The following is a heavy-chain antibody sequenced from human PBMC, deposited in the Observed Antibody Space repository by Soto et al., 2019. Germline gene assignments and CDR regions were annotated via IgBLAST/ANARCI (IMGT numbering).Heavy chain of an antibody. V-gene: IGHV1-69*12. Sequence: QVQLVQSGAEVKKPGSSVKLSCKASAGTFSSYAMNWVRQAPGQGLEWMGGIIPMFATTNYAQKFQGRVTITADESTRTAYMELSSLRSDDTAVYYCARARISMIVGGAYYYAMDAWGQGTAVTVS. D-gene: IGHD3-22*01. CDR1: AGTFSSYA. CDR2: IIPMFATT. J-gene: IGHJ6*02. CDR3: ARARISMIVGGAYYYAMDA.